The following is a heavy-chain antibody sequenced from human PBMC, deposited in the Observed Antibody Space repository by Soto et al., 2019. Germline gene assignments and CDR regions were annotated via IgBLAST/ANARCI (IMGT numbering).Heavy chain of an antibody. Sequence: ASVKVSCKASGYTFTSYDINWVRQATGQGLEWMGWMNPNSGNTGYAQKFQGRVTMTRNTSISTAYMELSSLRSEDTAVYYCARSFSSSWSAFYYYYYYGMDVWGQGTTVTVSS. CDR2: MNPNSGNT. J-gene: IGHJ6*02. D-gene: IGHD6-13*01. CDR1: GYTFTSYD. V-gene: IGHV1-8*01. CDR3: ARSFSSSWSAFYYYYYYGMDV.